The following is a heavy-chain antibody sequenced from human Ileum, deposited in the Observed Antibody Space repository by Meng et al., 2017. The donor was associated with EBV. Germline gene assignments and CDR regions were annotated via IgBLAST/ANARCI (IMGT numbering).Heavy chain of an antibody. Sequence: QVQLQESGPGVAKPADTLSLHCSVSGNSVSSGVYYCSLVRQSPGKGLEWIGYLHSSGETKYNRSLKSRATISIDTSKNQFSLKLNSLTAADTAVYYCARLLSHHGDHGDVFDHWGPGTLVTVSS. V-gene: IGHV4-61*08. CDR3: ARLLSHHGDHGDVFDH. D-gene: IGHD4-17*01. CDR1: GNSVSSGVYY. J-gene: IGHJ4*02. CDR2: LHSSGET.